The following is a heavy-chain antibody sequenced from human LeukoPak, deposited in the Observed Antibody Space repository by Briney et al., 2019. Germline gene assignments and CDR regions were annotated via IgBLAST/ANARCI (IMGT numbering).Heavy chain of an antibody. CDR3: ARLSIPYYYDSSGFDY. Sequence: KPSETLSLTCAVYGGSFSGYYWSWIRQPPGKGLEWIGEINHSGSTNYNPSLKSRVTISVDKSKNQFSLKLSSVTAADTAVYYCARLSIPYYYDSSGFDYWGQGTLVTVSS. V-gene: IGHV4-34*01. CDR2: INHSGST. J-gene: IGHJ4*02. D-gene: IGHD3-22*01. CDR1: GGSFSGYY.